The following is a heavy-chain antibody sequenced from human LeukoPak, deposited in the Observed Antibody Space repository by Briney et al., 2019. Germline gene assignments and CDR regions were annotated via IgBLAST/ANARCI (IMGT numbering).Heavy chain of an antibody. CDR1: GYTFTSYY. D-gene: IGHD3/OR15-3a*01. CDR3: ARSWWGTDWLLYKNWLNP. V-gene: IGHV1-46*01. CDR2: INSGGGST. J-gene: IGHJ5*02. Sequence: ASVKVSCKTSGYTFTSYYMHWVRQAPGQGLEWMGIINSGGGSTTYAQKFQGRVTMTRDTSTSTVYMELSSLRSEDTAVYYCARSWWGTDWLLYKNWLNPWGQGTLVTVSS.